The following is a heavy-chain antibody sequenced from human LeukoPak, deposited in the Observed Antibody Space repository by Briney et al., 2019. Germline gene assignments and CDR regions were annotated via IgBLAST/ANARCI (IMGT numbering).Heavy chain of an antibody. CDR1: GGTFSSNA. CDR2: IIPIFGTA. Sequence: GASVKVSCKASGGTFSSNAISWVRQAPGQGLEWMGGIIPIFGTANYAQKFQGRVTITADESTSTAYMELSSLRSEDTAVYYCARESHYYDSSGYYRRGLGYFDYWGQGTLVTVSS. CDR3: ARESHYYDSSGYYRRGLGYFDY. V-gene: IGHV1-69*13. D-gene: IGHD3-22*01. J-gene: IGHJ4*02.